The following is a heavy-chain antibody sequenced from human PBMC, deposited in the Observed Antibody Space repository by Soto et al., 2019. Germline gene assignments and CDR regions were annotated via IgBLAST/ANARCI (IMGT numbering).Heavy chain of an antibody. J-gene: IGHJ4*02. Sequence: GASVKVSCKASGGTFRAFSISWVRQAPGQGLEWLGWFNPKTGGPNYAPKFQGRVTMTRDTSLSTTYMELTSLTSDDTAVYYCAREHAGFGDYWGPGTLVTVSS. CDR3: AREHAGFGDY. CDR2: FNPKTGGP. V-gene: IGHV1-2*02. CDR1: GGTFRAFS. D-gene: IGHD3-16*01.